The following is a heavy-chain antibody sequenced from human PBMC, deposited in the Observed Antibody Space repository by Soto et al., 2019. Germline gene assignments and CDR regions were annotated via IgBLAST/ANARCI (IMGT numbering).Heavy chain of an antibody. CDR1: GFTFSSYG. D-gene: IGHD2-15*01. J-gene: IGHJ6*02. Sequence: QVQLVESGGGVVQPGRSLRLSCAASGFTFSSYGMHWVRQAPGKGLEWVAVIWSDGSNKYYADYVKGRFTISRDKSKNPLHLQVNSLRAEDTAVYYCARVAYPYYYYGMDVWGQGTTVTVSS. V-gene: IGHV3-33*01. CDR3: ARVAYPYYYYGMDV. CDR2: IWSDGSNK.